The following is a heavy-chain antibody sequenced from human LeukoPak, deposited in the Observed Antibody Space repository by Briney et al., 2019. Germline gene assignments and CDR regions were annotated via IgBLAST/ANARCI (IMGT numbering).Heavy chain of an antibody. V-gene: IGHV4-39*07. CDR2: INHSGST. J-gene: IGHJ4*02. Sequence: SETLSLTCTVSGGSISSSSYYWGWIRQPPGKGLEWIGEINHSGSTNYNPSLKSRVTISVDTSKNQFSLKLSSVTAADTAVYYCARLRFFDDWGQGTLVTVSS. CDR3: ARLRFFDD. CDR1: GGSISSSSYY.